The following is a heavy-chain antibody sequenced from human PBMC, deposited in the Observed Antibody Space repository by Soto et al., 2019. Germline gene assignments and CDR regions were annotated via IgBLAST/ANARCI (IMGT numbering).Heavy chain of an antibody. J-gene: IGHJ3*02. CDR3: ARFGSGGSSYQRCAFDI. Sequence: EVQLVESGGGLVKPGGSLRLSCAASRFIFSSYSMNWVRQARGKGQEWVSSISSSSSYIYYADSVKGRFTISRDNAKNSLYLQMNSLRAEDTAVYYCARFGSGGSSYQRCAFDIWGQGTMVTVSS. CDR1: RFIFSSYS. V-gene: IGHV3-21*01. D-gene: IGHD2-15*01. CDR2: ISSSSSYI.